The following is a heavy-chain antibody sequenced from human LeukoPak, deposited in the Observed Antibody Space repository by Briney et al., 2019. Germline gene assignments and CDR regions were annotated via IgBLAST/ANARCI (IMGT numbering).Heavy chain of an antibody. CDR1: GFTFSSYS. J-gene: IGHJ4*02. D-gene: IGHD3-10*01. Sequence: GGSLRLSCAASGFTFSSYSMNWVRQAPGKGLEWVSSISSSSSYIYYADSVKGRFTISRDNSKNMLYLQMNSLRAEDTAVYYCAKPYYYGSRSYMDYWGQGTLVTVSS. CDR2: ISSSSSYI. V-gene: IGHV3-21*01. CDR3: AKPYYYGSRSYMDY.